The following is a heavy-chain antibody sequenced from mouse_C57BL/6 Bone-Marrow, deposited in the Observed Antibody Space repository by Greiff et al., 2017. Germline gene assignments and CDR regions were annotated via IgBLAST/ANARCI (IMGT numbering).Heavy chain of an antibody. Sequence: VQLKESGAELVRPGASVKLSCTASGFNIKDDYMHWVKQRPEQGLEWIGWIDPENGDTEYASKFQGKATITADTSSNTAYLQLSSLTSEDTAVYYCTTYGSSSYYYAMDYWCQGTSVTVSS. CDR3: TTYGSSSYYYAMDY. CDR2: IDPENGDT. J-gene: IGHJ4*01. CDR1: GFNIKDDY. D-gene: IGHD1-1*01. V-gene: IGHV14-4*01.